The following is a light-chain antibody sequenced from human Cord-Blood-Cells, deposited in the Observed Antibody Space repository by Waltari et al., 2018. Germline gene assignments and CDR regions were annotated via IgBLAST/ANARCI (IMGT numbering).Light chain of an antibody. Sequence: EIVLTQSPATLSLSPGERATLSCRASQSVSSYLAWYQHKPGQAPRLLIYDASNRATGIPTRFSGSGSGTDFTRTISSLEPEDFAVYYCQQRINWPWTFGQGTKVEIK. CDR1: QSVSSY. V-gene: IGKV3-11*01. CDR2: DAS. J-gene: IGKJ1*01. CDR3: QQRINWPWT.